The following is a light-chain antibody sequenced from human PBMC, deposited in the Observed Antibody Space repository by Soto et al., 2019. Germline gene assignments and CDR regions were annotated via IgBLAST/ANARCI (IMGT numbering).Light chain of an antibody. CDR2: GAS. CDR1: QSVSSN. J-gene: IGKJ1*01. Sequence: ETVMTQSPATLSVSPGERATLSCRASQSVSSNLAWYQQKPGQAPRLLIYGASTRATGLPARFSGSGSGTEFTLTISSLQSEDFAVYYCQQYNNWPRPFGQGTKVEIK. CDR3: QQYNNWPRP. V-gene: IGKV3-15*01.